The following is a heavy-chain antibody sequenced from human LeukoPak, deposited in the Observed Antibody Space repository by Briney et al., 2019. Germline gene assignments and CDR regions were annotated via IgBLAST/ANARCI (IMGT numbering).Heavy chain of an antibody. D-gene: IGHD3-22*01. CDR1: GGSISSYY. Sequence: PSETLSLTCSVSGGSISSYYYWNWIRQPPGKGLEWIGYISNSGTTNYNPSLKSRVTISEDMSKNQFSLKLSSVTAADTAVYYCARHYHDTGGYWSGNRYYGMDAWGQGTTVTVSS. V-gene: IGHV4-59*08. J-gene: IGHJ6*02. CDR2: ISNSGTT. CDR3: ARHYHDTGGYWSGNRYYGMDA.